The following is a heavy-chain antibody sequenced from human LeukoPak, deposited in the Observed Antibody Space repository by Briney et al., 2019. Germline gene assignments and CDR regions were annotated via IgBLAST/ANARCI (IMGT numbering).Heavy chain of an antibody. J-gene: IGHJ4*02. Sequence: GESLRLSCAASGFTFSTYGLTWVRQAPGKGLEWVSLINSADNTYYADSVQGRFTISRDNSMNTLYLKMNSLSADDTAVYYCARRSASRSFFDSWGQGSLVTVSS. CDR3: ARRSASRSFFDS. V-gene: IGHV3-23*01. D-gene: IGHD3-10*01. CDR2: INSADNT. CDR1: GFTFSTYG.